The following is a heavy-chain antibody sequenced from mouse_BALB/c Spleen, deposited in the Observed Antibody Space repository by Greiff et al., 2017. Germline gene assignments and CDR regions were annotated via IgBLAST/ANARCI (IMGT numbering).Heavy chain of an antibody. V-gene: IGHV5-17*02. J-gene: IGHJ3*01. Sequence: EVQLVESGGGLVQPGGSLKLSCAASGFTFSSFGMHWVRQAPEKGLEWVAYISSGSSTIYYADTVTGRFTISRDNAKNTLFLQMTSLRSEDTAMYYCARAGYYGVAYWGQGTLVTVSA. CDR2: ISSGSSTI. D-gene: IGHD1-2*01. CDR1: GFTFSSFG. CDR3: ARAGYYGVAY.